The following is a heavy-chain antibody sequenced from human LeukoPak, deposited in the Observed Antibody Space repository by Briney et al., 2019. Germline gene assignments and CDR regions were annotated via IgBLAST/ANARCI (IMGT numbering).Heavy chain of an antibody. D-gene: IGHD2-15*01. CDR2: IVVGSGNT. J-gene: IGHJ3*02. Sequence: GASVKVSCKASGFTFTSSAMQWVRQARGQRLEWIGWIVVGSGNTNYAQKFQERVTITRDMSTSTAYMELSSLRSEDTAVYYCAAVPSTQYHGAFDIWGQGTMVTASS. CDR1: GFTFTSSA. CDR3: AAVPSTQYHGAFDI. V-gene: IGHV1-58*02.